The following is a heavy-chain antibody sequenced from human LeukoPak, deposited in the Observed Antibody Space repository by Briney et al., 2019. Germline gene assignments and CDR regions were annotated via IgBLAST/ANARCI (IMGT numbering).Heavy chain of an antibody. CDR2: ISGSGGST. J-gene: IGHJ4*02. D-gene: IGHD3-22*01. CDR1: GFTFSSYA. CDR3: AKDTRYYYDSSDYFVY. V-gene: IGHV3-23*01. Sequence: GGSPRLSCAASGFTFSSYAMSWVRQAPGKGLEWVSAISGSGGSTYYADSVKGRFTISRDNSKNTLYLQMNSLRAEDTAVYYCAKDTRYYYDSSDYFVYWGQGTLVTVSS.